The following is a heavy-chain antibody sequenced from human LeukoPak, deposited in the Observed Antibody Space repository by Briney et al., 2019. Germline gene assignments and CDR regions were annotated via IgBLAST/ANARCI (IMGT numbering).Heavy chain of an antibody. D-gene: IGHD3-9*01. J-gene: IGHJ6*03. CDR1: GFTFSTYW. CDR3: ARVDYDVLTASYHTDV. V-gene: IGHV3-7*01. CDR2: IKQDGSEK. Sequence: GGSLRLSCAASGFTFSTYWMSWVRQAPGKGLEWVANIKQDGSEKYYVDSVKGRFTISRDNAKSSLSLQMNSLRAEDTAVYYCARVDYDVLTASYHTDVWGKGTTVTVSS.